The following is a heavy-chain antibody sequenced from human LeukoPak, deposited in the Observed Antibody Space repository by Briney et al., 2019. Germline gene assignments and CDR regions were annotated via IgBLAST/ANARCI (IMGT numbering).Heavy chain of an antibody. CDR3: ARLDIAAAGTFDY. V-gene: IGHV4-39*01. CDR2: IYYSGST. D-gene: IGHD6-13*01. J-gene: IGHJ4*02. Sequence: SETLSLTCTVSGGSISSSSYYWGWIRQPPGKGLEWIGSIYYSGSTYYNPSLKSRVTISVDTSKNQFSLKLSSVTAADTAVYYCARLDIAAAGTFDYWGQGTLVTVSS. CDR1: GGSISSSSYY.